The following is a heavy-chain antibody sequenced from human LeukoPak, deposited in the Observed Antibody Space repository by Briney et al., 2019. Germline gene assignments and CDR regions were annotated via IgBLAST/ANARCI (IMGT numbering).Heavy chain of an antibody. J-gene: IGHJ4*02. CDR3: ARANNSDWYADY. CDR2: IYYSGST. Sequence: SETLSLTCTVSGYSISSGYYWSWIRQPPGKGLEWIGDIYYSGSTNYNPSLKSRVTISVDTSKNQFSLKLSSVTAADTAVYYCARANNSDWYADYWGQGTLVTVSS. V-gene: IGHV4-61*01. CDR1: GYSISSGYY. D-gene: IGHD6-19*01.